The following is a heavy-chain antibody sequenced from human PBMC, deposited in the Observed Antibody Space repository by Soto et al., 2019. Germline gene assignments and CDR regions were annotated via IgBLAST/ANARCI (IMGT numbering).Heavy chain of an antibody. J-gene: IGHJ6*02. CDR1: GYSFTSYW. Sequence: GESLKISCKGSGYSFTSYWIGWVRQMPGKGLEWMGLIYPGDSDTRYSPSFQGQVTISADKSITTAYLQWGSLRASDTAIYYCARGFSSGYYSYGMDVCGQGTTVAVSS. V-gene: IGHV5-51*01. CDR2: IYPGDSDT. D-gene: IGHD3-10*01. CDR3: ARGFSSGYYSYGMDV.